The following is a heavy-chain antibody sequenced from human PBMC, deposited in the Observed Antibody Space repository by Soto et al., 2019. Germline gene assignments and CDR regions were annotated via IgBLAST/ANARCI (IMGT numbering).Heavy chain of an antibody. CDR1: GFTFTSSA. CDR3: AARGATGSSYYSGLDV. J-gene: IGHJ6*02. Sequence: GALLKVYCKTSGFTFTSSAVRWVRHTRGQRLEWIGWIVVGSGNTNYAQQFRERVTITRDMSTGTAYMQLSSLRSDDTAVYYCAARGATGSSYYSGLDVWGQGTTVTVSS. CDR2: IVVGSGNT. V-gene: IGHV1-58*01. D-gene: IGHD3-16*01.